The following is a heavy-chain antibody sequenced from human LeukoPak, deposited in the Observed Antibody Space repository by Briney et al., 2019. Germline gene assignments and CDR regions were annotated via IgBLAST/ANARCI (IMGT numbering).Heavy chain of an antibody. D-gene: IGHD6-6*01. CDR2: IRYDGNDI. CDR1: GFTFSSYG. J-gene: IGHJ4*02. V-gene: IGHV3-30*02. CDR3: ANPSYP. Sequence: PGGSLRLSCAVSGFTFSSYGMHWVRQAPGKGLEWVAFIRYDGNDIFYADSAKGRFTISRDNSKNTLYLQMNSLRVEDTAVYYCANPSYPWGQGTLVTVSS.